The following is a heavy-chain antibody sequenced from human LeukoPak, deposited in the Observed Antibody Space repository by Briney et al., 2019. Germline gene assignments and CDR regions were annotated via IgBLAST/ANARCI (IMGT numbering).Heavy chain of an antibody. Sequence: SETLSLTCAVYGGSFSGYYWSWIRQPPGKGLEWIGEINHSGSTNYNPSLKSRVTISVDTSKNQFSLKLSSVTAADTAVYYCARGYSSGWYGYWGQGTLVTVSS. CDR3: ARGYSSGWYGY. V-gene: IGHV4-34*01. CDR2: INHSGST. J-gene: IGHJ4*02. CDR1: GGSFSGYY. D-gene: IGHD6-19*01.